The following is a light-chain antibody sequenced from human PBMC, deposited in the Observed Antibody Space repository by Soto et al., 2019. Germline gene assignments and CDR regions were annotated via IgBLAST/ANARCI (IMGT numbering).Light chain of an antibody. CDR2: GAS. Sequence: EIVLTQSPGTLSLSPGERATLSCRASQSVSSSYLAWYQQKPGQAPSLLIYGASSTAPGIPVRFSGSGSGTDLTLTISRLEPEDVALYYCQQYGSSRTFGQGTKVEIK. V-gene: IGKV3-20*01. CDR3: QQYGSSRT. CDR1: QSVSSSY. J-gene: IGKJ1*01.